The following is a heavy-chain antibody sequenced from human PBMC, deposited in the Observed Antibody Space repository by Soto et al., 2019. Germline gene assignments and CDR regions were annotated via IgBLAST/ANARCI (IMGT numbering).Heavy chain of an antibody. V-gene: IGHV4-4*02. CDR3: ARMPYSYYAMDV. CDR2: IHHDGGT. CDR1: GGPIRSYNW. J-gene: IGHJ6*02. Sequence: QVQLQESGPGLVEPAGTLSLTCAVSGGPIRSYNWWSWVRQPPGKGLEWIGEIHHDGGTNYNTSLESXXTISVDNAKNHLSLNLNSVTAADAAIYYCARMPYSYYAMDVWGQGTTVTVSS. D-gene: IGHD2-2*01.